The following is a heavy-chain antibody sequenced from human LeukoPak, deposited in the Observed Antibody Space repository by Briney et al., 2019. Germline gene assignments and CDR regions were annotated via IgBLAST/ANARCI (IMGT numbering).Heavy chain of an antibody. CDR1: GFTFSNYW. J-gene: IGHJ6*02. Sequence: GGSLRLSCAASGFTFSNYWMHWVRQAPGKGLEWVSLISGSGGSAKYADSVKGRFTISRDNSKNTLFLQMSSLRAEDTAIYYCAKVGSSGWYAMDVWGRGTSVTVS. CDR3: AKVGSSGWYAMDV. V-gene: IGHV3-23*01. D-gene: IGHD6-19*01. CDR2: ISGSGGSA.